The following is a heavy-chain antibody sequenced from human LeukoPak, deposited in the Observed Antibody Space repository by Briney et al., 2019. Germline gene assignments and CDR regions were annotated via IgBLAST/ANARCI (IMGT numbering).Heavy chain of an antibody. D-gene: IGHD3-10*01. J-gene: IGHJ4*02. V-gene: IGHV3-23*01. Sequence: GGSLRLSSAASGFTFSSYAMSWVRQAPGKGLEWVSGISGSGGSTYYADSVKGRFTISRDNSKKTLYLQMNSLRAEDTAVYYCAKASRNGSGSYYAEYWGQGTLVTVSS. CDR2: ISGSGGST. CDR3: AKASRNGSGSYYAEY. CDR1: GFTFSSYA.